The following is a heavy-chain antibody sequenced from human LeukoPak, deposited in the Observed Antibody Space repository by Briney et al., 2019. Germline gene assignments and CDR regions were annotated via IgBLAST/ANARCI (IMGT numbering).Heavy chain of an antibody. D-gene: IGHD1-26*01. V-gene: IGHV1-18*01. Sequence: VASVKVSCKASGYTFTSYGISWVRQAPGQGLEWMGWISAYNGNTNYAQKVQGRVTMTTDTSTSTAYMELRSLRSDDTAVYYCARDHQISGTYYLDYWGQGTLVTVSS. J-gene: IGHJ4*02. CDR2: ISAYNGNT. CDR1: GYTFTSYG. CDR3: ARDHQISGTYYLDY.